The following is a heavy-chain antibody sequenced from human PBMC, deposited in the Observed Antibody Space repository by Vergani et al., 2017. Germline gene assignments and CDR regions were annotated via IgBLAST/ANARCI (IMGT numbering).Heavy chain of an antibody. V-gene: IGHV4-59*13. CDR1: GGSFNTYY. D-gene: IGHD3-9*01. Sequence: QVQLQESGPGLVKPSETLSLTCTVSGGSFNTYYWSWIRQSPGKGLEWIGYIYSTGSTNYNPSLNSRVTMSVDTSKNQFSLKLRSVTAADTAVYFCARGMYRDESLTGYHFEGMDRWVQGGTVTISS. J-gene: IGHJ6*02. CDR3: ARGMYRDESLTGYHFEGMDR. CDR2: IYSTGST.